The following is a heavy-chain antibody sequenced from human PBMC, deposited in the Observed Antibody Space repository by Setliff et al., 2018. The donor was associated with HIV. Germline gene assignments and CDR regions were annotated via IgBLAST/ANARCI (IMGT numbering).Heavy chain of an antibody. J-gene: IGHJ6*03. CDR2: INHSGSA. CDR1: GGSISSSNW. D-gene: IGHD3-3*01. CDR3: ARGGDGHYDFWNPHHYYMDV. Sequence: PSETLSLTCAVSGGSISSSNWWSWIRQAPGKGLEWIGEINHSGSATYNPSLKSRVTISLDTPNNQFFLNMESVTAADTAVYYCARGGDGHYDFWNPHHYYMDVWAKGTSVTVSS. V-gene: IGHV4-4*02.